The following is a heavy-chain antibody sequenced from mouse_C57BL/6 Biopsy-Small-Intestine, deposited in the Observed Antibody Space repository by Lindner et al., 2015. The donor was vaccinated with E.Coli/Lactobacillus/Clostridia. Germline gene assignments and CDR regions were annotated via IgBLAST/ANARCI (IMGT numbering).Heavy chain of an antibody. Sequence: SVKVSCKASGFTFSESAVQWVRQARGQRLEWIGWLVVNGNYTHSAQKFRERVTITRDTSTGTVYMQLDSLGLDDTAVYYCAAAAPGAPTEKWGQGTMVTVSS. D-gene: IGHD2-10*01. J-gene: IGHJ3*01. CDR2: LVVNGNYT. CDR3: AAAAPGAPTEK. CDR1: GFTFSESA. V-gene: IGHV1S45*01.